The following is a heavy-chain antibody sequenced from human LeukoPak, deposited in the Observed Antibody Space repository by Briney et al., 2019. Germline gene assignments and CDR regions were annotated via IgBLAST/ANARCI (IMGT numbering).Heavy chain of an antibody. CDR1: GGSFSGYY. J-gene: IGHJ4*02. V-gene: IGHV4-34*01. D-gene: IGHD6-13*01. CDR3: ARGSSPYPRGSSHDY. Sequence: SETLSLTCAVYGGSFSGYYWSWIRQPPGKGLEWIGEINHSGSTNYNPSLKSRVTISVDTSKNQFSLKLSSVTAADTAVYYCARGSSPYPRGSSHDYWGQGTLVTVSS. CDR2: INHSGST.